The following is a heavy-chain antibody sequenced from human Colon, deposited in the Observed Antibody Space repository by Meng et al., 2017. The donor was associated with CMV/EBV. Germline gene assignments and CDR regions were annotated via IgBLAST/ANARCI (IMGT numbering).Heavy chain of an antibody. CDR2: INHSGST. CDR1: GGSFSGYY. CDR3: ARGQGFFSN. J-gene: IGHJ4*02. V-gene: IGHV4-34*01. Sequence: TLSLTRGVYGGSFSGYYWSWIRQPPGKGLEWIGEINHSGSTNYNPSLKSRVTISVDTSKNQFSLKLSSVTAADTAVYYCARGQGFFSNWGQGTLVTVSS. D-gene: IGHD3-3*01.